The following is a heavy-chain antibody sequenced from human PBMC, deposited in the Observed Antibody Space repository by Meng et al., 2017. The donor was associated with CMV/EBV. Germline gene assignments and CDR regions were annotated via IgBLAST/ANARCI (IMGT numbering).Heavy chain of an antibody. CDR1: GYTFTSYD. Sequence: ASVKVSCKASGYTFTSYDINWVRQATGQGLEWMGWMNPNSGNTGYAQKFQGRVTITRNTSISTAYMELSSLRSEVTAVYYCARRSVVVPAAPWTYYDFWSGYYTEGYYYYGMDVWGQGTTVTVSS. J-gene: IGHJ6*02. CDR2: MNPNSGNT. D-gene: IGHD3-3*01. V-gene: IGHV1-8*03. CDR3: ARRSVVVPAAPWTYYDFWSGYYTEGYYYYGMDV.